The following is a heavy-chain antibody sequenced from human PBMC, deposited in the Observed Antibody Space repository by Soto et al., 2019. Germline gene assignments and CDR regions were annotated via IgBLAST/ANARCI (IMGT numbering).Heavy chain of an antibody. J-gene: IGHJ4*02. CDR1: GGSFSGYY. V-gene: IGHV4-34*01. D-gene: IGHD5-18*01. CDR3: ARGYSYGINYFDY. Sequence: VQLQQWGAGLLKPSETLSLTCAVYGGSFSGYYWSWIRQPPGKGLEWIGEINHSGSTNYNPSLKSRVTISVDTSKNQFSLKLSSVTAADTAVYYCARGYSYGINYFDYWGQGTLVTVSS. CDR2: INHSGST.